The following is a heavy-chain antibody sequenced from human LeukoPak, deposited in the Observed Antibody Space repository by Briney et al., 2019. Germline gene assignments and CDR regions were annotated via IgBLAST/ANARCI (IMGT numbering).Heavy chain of an antibody. CDR3: VSEATGYSFADY. CDR1: GFTFSNFA. CDR2: LNGDNT. V-gene: IGHV3-23*01. Sequence: GGSLRLSCAASGFTFSNFAMSGIRQAPGKGLEWVSALNGDNTYYADSVKGRFTVSRDNSKNTLYLQMNSLTAEDTAVYYCVSEATGYSFADYWGQGTLVSVSS. D-gene: IGHD1-26*01. J-gene: IGHJ4*02.